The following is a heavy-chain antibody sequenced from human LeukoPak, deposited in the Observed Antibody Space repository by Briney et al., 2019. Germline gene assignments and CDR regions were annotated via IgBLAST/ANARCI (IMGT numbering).Heavy chain of an antibody. CDR3: ARDHCSSGGCYEDYYYGVDV. V-gene: IGHV1-2*04. CDR1: GGTFSSYA. CDR2: INPNDGGT. J-gene: IGHJ6*02. D-gene: IGHD2-15*01. Sequence: ASVKVSCKASGGTFSSYAISWVRQAPGQGLEWMGWINPNDGGTNYAQKFQGSVTMTRDTSINTAYMEVSRLRSDDTAVYYCARDHCSSGGCYEDYYYGVDVWGQGTTVTVSS.